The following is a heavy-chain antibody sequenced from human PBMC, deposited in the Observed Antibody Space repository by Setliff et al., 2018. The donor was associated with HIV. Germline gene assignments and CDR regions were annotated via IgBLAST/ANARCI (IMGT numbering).Heavy chain of an antibody. V-gene: IGHV4-59*08. CDR1: RGSISTHY. CDR2: ISYSGST. CDR3: ARHAVPHYYDSSGPS. D-gene: IGHD3-22*01. J-gene: IGHJ5*02. Sequence: TLSLTCAVSRGSISTHYWSWIRQPPGKGLEWIGYISYSGSTDYNPSLKSRVTISIDTSKNQFSLKLNSVTAADTAVYYCARHAVPHYYDSSGPSWGPGTLVTVSS.